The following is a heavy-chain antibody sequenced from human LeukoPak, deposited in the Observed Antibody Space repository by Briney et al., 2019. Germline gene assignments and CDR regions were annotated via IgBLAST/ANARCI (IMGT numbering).Heavy chain of an antibody. CDR2: ISYDGSNK. Sequence: GGSLRLSCAASGFTFSSYAMHWVRQAPGKGLEWVAVISYDGSNKYYADSVKGRFTISRDNSKNTLYLQMNSLRAEDTAVYYCARDRGAVRGVRGVDYWGQGTLVTVSS. J-gene: IGHJ4*02. CDR1: GFTFSSYA. D-gene: IGHD3-10*01. V-gene: IGHV3-30-3*01. CDR3: ARDRGAVRGVRGVDY.